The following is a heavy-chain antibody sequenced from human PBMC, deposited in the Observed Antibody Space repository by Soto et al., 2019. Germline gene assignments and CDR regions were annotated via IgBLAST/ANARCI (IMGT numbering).Heavy chain of an antibody. V-gene: IGHV3-23*01. Sequence: EVQLLESGGGLVQPGGSLRLSCAASGFTFSSDAMSWVRQAPGKGLEWVSAISGSGGSTYYADSGKGRFTISRDNSKNTLYLQRNRLRAEDTAVYYCAKDLPYCTNGVCYLGYYYYGMDVWGQGTTVTVSS. CDR2: ISGSGGST. CDR3: AKDLPYCTNGVCYLGYYYYGMDV. D-gene: IGHD2-8*01. J-gene: IGHJ6*02. CDR1: GFTFSSDA.